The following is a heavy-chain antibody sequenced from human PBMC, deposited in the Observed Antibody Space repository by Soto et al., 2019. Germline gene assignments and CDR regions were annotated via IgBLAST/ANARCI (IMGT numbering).Heavy chain of an antibody. CDR2: INPNSGGT. CDR1: GYTFTDYY. V-gene: IGHV1-2*02. CDR3: ARNLELRGSYYSNSYMAF. J-gene: IGHJ6*02. Sequence: ASVKVSCKASGYTFTDYYMHWVRQAPGQGLEWMGWINPNSGGTNYAQKFQGRVTMTRDTSISTAYMELSRLRSDDTAVYYCARNLELRGSYYSNSYMAFWGQGTTFTVSS. D-gene: IGHD1-7*01.